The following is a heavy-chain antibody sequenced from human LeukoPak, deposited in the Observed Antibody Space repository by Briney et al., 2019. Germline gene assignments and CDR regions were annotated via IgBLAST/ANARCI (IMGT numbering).Heavy chain of an antibody. CDR1: GYSISRGYY. D-gene: IGHD3-3*01. CDR2: IYHSGST. J-gene: IGHJ6*03. V-gene: IGHV4-38-2*02. CDR3: ARVTPNPYYDFWSGYNYYYYYYMDV. Sequence: SETLSLTCTVSGYSISRGYYWGWIRQPPGKGLEWIGSIYHSGSTYYNPSLKSRVTISVDTSKNQFSLKLSSVTAADTAVYYCARVTPNPYYDFWSGYNYYYYYYMDVWGKGTTVTVSS.